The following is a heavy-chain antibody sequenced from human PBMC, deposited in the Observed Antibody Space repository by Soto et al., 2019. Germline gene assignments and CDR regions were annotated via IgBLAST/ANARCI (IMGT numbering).Heavy chain of an antibody. CDR3: AKGSRGYTGYYFDY. CDR1: EFSFGGYA. CDR2: ISGSGASA. D-gene: IGHD5-18*01. Sequence: EVQLLESGGGLVQPGGSLRLSCAASEFSFGGYAMSWVRQAPGKGLEWVSSISGSGASAFYADSVRGRFTISRDNTRNTLSLQMNSLRAEDTAVYYCAKGSRGYTGYYFDYWGQGTRITVSS. J-gene: IGHJ4*02. V-gene: IGHV3-23*01.